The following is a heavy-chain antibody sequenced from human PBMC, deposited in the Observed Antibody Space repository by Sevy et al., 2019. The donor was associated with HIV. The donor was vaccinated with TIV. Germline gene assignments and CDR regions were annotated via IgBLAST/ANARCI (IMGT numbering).Heavy chain of an antibody. D-gene: IGHD3-22*01. CDR2: ISSSSSTI. J-gene: IGHJ3*02. Sequence: GGSLRLSCAASGFTFSSYSMNWVRQAPGKGLEWVSYISSSSSTIYYADSVKGRFTISRDNAKNSLYLQMNSLRDEDTAVYYCARDIRITMIVVAALNAFDIWGQGTMVTVSS. CDR3: ARDIRITMIVVAALNAFDI. V-gene: IGHV3-48*02. CDR1: GFTFSSYS.